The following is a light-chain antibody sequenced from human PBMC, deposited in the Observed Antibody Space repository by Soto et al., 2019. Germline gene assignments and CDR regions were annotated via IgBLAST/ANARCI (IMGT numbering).Light chain of an antibody. Sequence: QAVVTLEPSLTVSPGGTVTLTCDSSTGAVTSGHYPYWFQQKPGQAPRTLIYDTTRKHSWTPVRFSGFLLGAKAALTLSGTQPEDEAEYYCLLSYCGVGVFGGGTKLTVL. CDR1: TGAVTSGHY. V-gene: IGLV7-46*01. CDR2: DTT. CDR3: LLSYCGVGV. J-gene: IGLJ2*01.